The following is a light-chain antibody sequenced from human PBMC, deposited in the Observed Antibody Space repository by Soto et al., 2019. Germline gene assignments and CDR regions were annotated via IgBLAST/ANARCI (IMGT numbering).Light chain of an antibody. Sequence: DIQMTQSPSTLFASVGDRVAITCRASQSITTWLAWYQHKPGKAPKLLIYKASSLQSGVPSRFSGSGSGTEFTLTISSLQPDDFATYYCQQYNTYSRTFGQGTKVEIK. CDR1: QSITTW. CDR2: KAS. J-gene: IGKJ1*01. CDR3: QQYNTYSRT. V-gene: IGKV1-5*03.